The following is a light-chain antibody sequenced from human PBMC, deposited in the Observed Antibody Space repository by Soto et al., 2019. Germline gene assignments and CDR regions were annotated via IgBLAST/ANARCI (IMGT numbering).Light chain of an antibody. V-gene: IGKV3-20*01. CDR1: QSVTSSY. CDR2: GAS. CDR3: QQYAGSPWT. J-gene: IGKJ1*01. Sequence: EIVLTQSPGTLSLSPGERATLSCRASQSVTSSYLTWYQQKPGQAPRLLIYGASSRATGIPDRFSGSGSGTDFTLTISRLEPEDVAVYYCQQYAGSPWTFGQGTKVEIK.